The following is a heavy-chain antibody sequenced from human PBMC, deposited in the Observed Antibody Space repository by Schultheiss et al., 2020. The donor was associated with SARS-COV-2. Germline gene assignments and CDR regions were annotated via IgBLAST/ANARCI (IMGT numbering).Heavy chain of an antibody. CDR1: GFTFSSYA. CDR3: AKGLNYYDSSGALST. Sequence: GESLKISCSASGFTFSSYAMSWVRQAPGKGLEWVSAISGSGGSTYYADSVKGRFTISRDNSKNTLYLQMNSLRDEDTAVYYCAKGLNYYDSSGALSTWGQGTLVTVSS. V-gene: IGHV3-23*01. J-gene: IGHJ5*02. CDR2: ISGSGGST. D-gene: IGHD3-22*01.